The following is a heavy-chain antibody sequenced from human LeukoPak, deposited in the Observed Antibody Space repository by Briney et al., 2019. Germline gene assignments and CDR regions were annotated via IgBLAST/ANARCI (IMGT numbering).Heavy chain of an antibody. CDR1: GFTFSSYS. J-gene: IGHJ6*03. Sequence: GGSLRLSCAASGFTFSSYSMNWVRQAPGKGLEWVSFISSSSTTIYFADSVKGRFTISRDNAKNSLYLQMNSLRAEDTAVYYCARDYGGSYFPSYDYYMDVWGKGTTVTVSS. V-gene: IGHV3-48*01. D-gene: IGHD1-26*01. CDR3: ARDYGGSYFPSYDYYMDV. CDR2: ISSSSTTI.